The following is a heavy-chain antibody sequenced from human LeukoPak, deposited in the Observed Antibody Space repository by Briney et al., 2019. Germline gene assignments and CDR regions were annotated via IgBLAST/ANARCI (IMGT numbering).Heavy chain of an antibody. CDR1: GFTFSSYS. V-gene: IGHV3-21*01. J-gene: IGHJ6*02. CDR2: ISSSSSYI. D-gene: IGHD6-19*01. Sequence: GGSLRLSCAASGFTFSSYSMNWVRQAPGKELEWVSSISSSSSYIYYADSVKGRFTTSRDNAKNSLYLQMNSLRAEDTAVYYCARDQYSSGWVTFYYYYGMDVWGQGTTVTVSS. CDR3: ARDQYSSGWVTFYYYYGMDV.